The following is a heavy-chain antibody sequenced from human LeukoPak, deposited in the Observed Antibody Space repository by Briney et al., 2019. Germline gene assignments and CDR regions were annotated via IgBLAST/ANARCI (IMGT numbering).Heavy chain of an antibody. J-gene: IGHJ6*02. D-gene: IGHD3-10*01. V-gene: IGHV4-59*10. Sequence: SETLSLTCAVYGGSFSGYYWSWIRQPAGKGLEWIGRIYTSGSTNYNPSLKSRVTMSVDTSKNQFSLKLSSVTAADTAVYYCARALPTSGDYGMDVWGQGTTVTVSS. CDR1: GGSFSGYY. CDR2: IYTSGST. CDR3: ARALPTSGDYGMDV.